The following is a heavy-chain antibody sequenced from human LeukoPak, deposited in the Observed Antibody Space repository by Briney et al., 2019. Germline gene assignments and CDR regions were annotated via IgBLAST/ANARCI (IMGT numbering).Heavy chain of an antibody. D-gene: IGHD3-22*01. CDR1: VGTFSSYA. J-gene: IGHJ5*02. CDR2: IIPILGIA. Sequence: ASVKVSCKASVGTFSSYAISWVRQAPGQGLEWMGRIIPILGIANYAQKFQGRVTITADKSTSTAYMELSSLRSEDTAVYYCARARSPSSGYLLRDHNWFDPWGQGTLVTVSS. V-gene: IGHV1-69*04. CDR3: ARARSPSSGYLLRDHNWFDP.